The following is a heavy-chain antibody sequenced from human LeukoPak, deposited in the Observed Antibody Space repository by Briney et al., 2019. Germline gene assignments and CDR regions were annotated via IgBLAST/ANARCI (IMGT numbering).Heavy chain of an antibody. CDR3: ARVLLTYYFDSSGYYDY. D-gene: IGHD3-22*01. V-gene: IGHV1-2*02. CDR2: INPNSRGT. J-gene: IGHJ4*02. CDR1: GYTFTGYY. Sequence: GASVRVSFKASGYTFTGYYMHWVRQAPGQGLEWMGWINPNSRGTNYVQKFQDRVTMNRDTTISTAYMELGRLRSDDTAVYYCARVLLTYYFDSSGYYDYWGQETLVTV.